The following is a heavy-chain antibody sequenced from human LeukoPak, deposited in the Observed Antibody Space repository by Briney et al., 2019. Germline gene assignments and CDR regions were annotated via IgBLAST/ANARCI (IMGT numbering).Heavy chain of an antibody. CDR2: IIPIFGTA. CDR1: GGTFSSYA. Sequence: SVKVSCKASGGTFSSYAISWVRQAPGQGLERTGGIIPIFGTANYAQKFQGRVTITADESTSTAYMELSSLRSEDTAVYYCARTSYDYVWGSYRLFDYWGQGTLVTVSS. CDR3: ARTSYDYVWGSYRLFDY. J-gene: IGHJ4*02. V-gene: IGHV1-69*13. D-gene: IGHD3-16*02.